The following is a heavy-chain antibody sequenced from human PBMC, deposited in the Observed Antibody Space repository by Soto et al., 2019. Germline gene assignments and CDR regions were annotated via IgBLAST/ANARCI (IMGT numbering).Heavy chain of an antibody. CDR2: IKEDGSGK. Sequence: EVQLVESGGGLVQPGGSLRLSCTASGFTFSSYWMSWVRQAPGKGLGWVANIKEDGSGKYYVDSVKGRFSISRDNARNSLYLQMNSLRVEDTAVYYCVRVGRFVGYWGQGALVTVSS. V-gene: IGHV3-7*03. D-gene: IGHD2-21*01. CDR3: VRVGRFVGY. J-gene: IGHJ4*02. CDR1: GFTFSSYW.